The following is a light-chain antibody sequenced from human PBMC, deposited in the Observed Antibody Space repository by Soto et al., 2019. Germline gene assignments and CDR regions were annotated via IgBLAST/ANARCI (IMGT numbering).Light chain of an antibody. CDR1: QSVSTN. Sequence: EIVMTQSPATLPVSPGERATLSCRASQSVSTNLAWYQQNPGQPPRLLIYSASTRATGIPARFSGSGSGTEFTLTISSLQSEDFAVYYCQQYNNWPPLTFGGGTKVEIK. CDR2: SAS. J-gene: IGKJ4*01. CDR3: QQYNNWPPLT. V-gene: IGKV3-15*01.